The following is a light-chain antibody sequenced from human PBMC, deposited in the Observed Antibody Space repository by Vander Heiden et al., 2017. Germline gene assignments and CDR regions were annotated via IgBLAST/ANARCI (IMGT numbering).Light chain of an antibody. J-gene: IGLJ2*01. CDR2: RNN. CDR3: AAWDDSLRVS. CDR1: SSNIGSNY. Sequence: QSVLTQPPSASGTPGQRVTISCSGSSSNIGSNYVYWYQQLPGTAPKLLSYRNNQRPSGVPDRFSGSKSGTSASLAISGLRSEDEADYYCAAWDDSLRVSFGGGTKLTVL. V-gene: IGLV1-47*01.